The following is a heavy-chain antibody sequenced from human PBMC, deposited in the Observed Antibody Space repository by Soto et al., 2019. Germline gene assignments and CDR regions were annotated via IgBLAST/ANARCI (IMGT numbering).Heavy chain of an antibody. D-gene: IGHD2-15*01. J-gene: IGHJ5*02. V-gene: IGHV3-23*01. CDR2: ISGSGGST. Sequence: PGGSLRLSCAASEFTFSGYAMSFVRQAPGKGLEWVSAISGSGGSTYYADSVKGRFTISRDNSKNTLYLQMNSLRAEDTAVYYCAKMVVAANEVTWFDPWGQGTLVTVSS. CDR1: EFTFSGYA. CDR3: AKMVVAANEVTWFDP.